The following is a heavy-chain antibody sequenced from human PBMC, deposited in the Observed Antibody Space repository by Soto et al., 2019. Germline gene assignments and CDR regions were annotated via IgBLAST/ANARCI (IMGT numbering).Heavy chain of an antibody. J-gene: IGHJ4*02. CDR2: IYYSGRT. D-gene: IGHD5-18*01. CDR3: AKWRYVYSFDY. Sequence: LEPLRHSWTVANGSSGSHDWSWIRQPTGKGLEWIGYIYYSGRTNYNPSLKSRVTISLDTSKDQFSLKLSSVTAAYTAVNYCAKWRYVYSFDYWGQGTLGSVSS. CDR1: NGSSGSHD. V-gene: IGHV4-59*11.